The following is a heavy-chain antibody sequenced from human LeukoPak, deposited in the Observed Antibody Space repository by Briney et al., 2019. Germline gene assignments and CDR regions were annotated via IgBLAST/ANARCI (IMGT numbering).Heavy chain of an antibody. V-gene: IGHV1-2*02. CDR1: GYTFTGYY. CDR3: ARSSIIAAAGPYYFDY. J-gene: IGHJ4*02. D-gene: IGHD6-13*01. CDR2: INPNSGGT. Sequence: PWASVKVSCKASGYTFTGYYMHWVRQAPGQGLEWMGWINPNSGGTNYAQKFQGRVTMTRDTSISTAYMELSSLRSEDTAVYYCARSSIIAAAGPYYFDYWGQGTLVTVSS.